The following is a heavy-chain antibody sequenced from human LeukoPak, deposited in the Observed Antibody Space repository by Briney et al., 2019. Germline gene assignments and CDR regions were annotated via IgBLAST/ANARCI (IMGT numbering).Heavy chain of an antibody. J-gene: IGHJ5*02. V-gene: IGHV4-59*08. CDR1: GGSISSFY. CDR2: IYYSGST. CDR3: AGQSGYSSSWYFGVVNNWFDP. Sequence: PSETLSLTCTVSGGSISSFYWSWIRQPPGKGLEWIGYIYYSGSTNYNPSLKSRVTISVDTSKHQFSLKLSSVTAADTAVYYCAGQSGYSSSWYFGVVNNWFDPWGQGTLVTVSS. D-gene: IGHD6-13*01.